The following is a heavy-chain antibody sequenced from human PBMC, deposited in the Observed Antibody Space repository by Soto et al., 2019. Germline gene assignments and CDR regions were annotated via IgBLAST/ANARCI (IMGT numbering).Heavy chain of an antibody. J-gene: IGHJ5*02. CDR2: IYHSGST. CDR3: ARVPSP. Sequence: QLQLLESGSGLVKPSQTLSLTCAVSGGSISSGGYSWSWIRQPPRKGLEWIGSIYHSGSTYYNPSLKSRVTISVDRSKNQFSLKLGSVTPADTAVYYCARVPSPWGQGTLVTVSS. CDR1: GGSISSGGYS. V-gene: IGHV4-30-2*01.